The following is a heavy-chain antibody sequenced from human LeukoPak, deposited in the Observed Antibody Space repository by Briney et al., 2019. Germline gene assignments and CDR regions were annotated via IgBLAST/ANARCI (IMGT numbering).Heavy chain of an antibody. CDR3: AKDDVLLWFGELEFDY. CDR1: GFTFSSYA. Sequence: GGSLRLSCAASGFTFSSYAMSWVRQAPGKGLEWVSAISGSGGSTYYADSVKGRFTISRDNSKNTLYLQMNSLRAEDTAVYYCAKDDVLLWFGELEFDYWGQGTLVTVSS. D-gene: IGHD3-10*01. CDR2: ISGSGGST. J-gene: IGHJ4*02. V-gene: IGHV3-23*01.